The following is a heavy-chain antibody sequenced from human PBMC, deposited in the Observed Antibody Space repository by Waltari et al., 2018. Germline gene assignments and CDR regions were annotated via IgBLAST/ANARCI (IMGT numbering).Heavy chain of an antibody. CDR1: GFAFSSRA. CDR2: IWSDGSYE. V-gene: IGHV3-33*01. J-gene: IGHJ4*02. Sequence: QVQLVESGGGVVQPGRSLSLSCEASGFAFSSRAMPWVRQAPGKGLEWVAVIWSDGSYEYYADSVKGRFTVSRDNSKTALFVQMNSLRAEDTAVYYCARALGSGSFLIDFWGQGTLVTVSS. D-gene: IGHD3-10*01. CDR3: ARALGSGSFLIDF.